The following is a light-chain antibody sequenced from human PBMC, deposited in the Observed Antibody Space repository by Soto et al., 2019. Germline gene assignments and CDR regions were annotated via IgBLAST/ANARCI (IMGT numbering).Light chain of an antibody. CDR2: GAS. J-gene: IGKJ1*01. Sequence: EIVLTQSPGTLSLSPGERATLSCRASQSLSSSYLAWYQQKPGQAPRLLIYGASIRATGTSDRFSGSGSGTDFTLIISRLEPEDFAVYYCQQYSSPQTFGQGTKVDIK. CDR3: QQYSSPQT. V-gene: IGKV3-20*01. CDR1: QSLSSSY.